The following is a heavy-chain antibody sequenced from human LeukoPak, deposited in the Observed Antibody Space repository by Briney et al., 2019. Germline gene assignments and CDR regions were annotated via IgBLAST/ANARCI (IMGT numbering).Heavy chain of an antibody. D-gene: IGHD1-26*01. Sequence: ASVTVSCTASGYTFTSYGISWVRQAPGQGLEWMGWISAYNGNTNYAQKLQGRVTMTTDTSTSTAYMELRSLRSDDTAVYYCARAGGGRGRSPFDYWGQGTLVTVSS. V-gene: IGHV1-18*01. CDR2: ISAYNGNT. CDR3: ARAGGGRGRSPFDY. CDR1: GYTFTSYG. J-gene: IGHJ4*02.